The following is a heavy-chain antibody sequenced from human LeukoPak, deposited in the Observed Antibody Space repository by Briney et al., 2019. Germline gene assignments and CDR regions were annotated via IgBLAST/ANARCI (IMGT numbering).Heavy chain of an antibody. CDR2: IHDNGRT. CDR3: ARVGGYSGFY. V-gene: IGHV4-59*01. CDR1: GGPISGYF. J-gene: IGHJ4*02. D-gene: IGHD5-12*01. Sequence: PSETLSLTCTVSGGPISGYFWSWIRQPPGKGLEWIGYIHDNGRTTYNPSLRSRVTISIDTSKSQFSPKLNSLTTTDTAVYYCARVGGYSGFYWGQGTLVTVSS.